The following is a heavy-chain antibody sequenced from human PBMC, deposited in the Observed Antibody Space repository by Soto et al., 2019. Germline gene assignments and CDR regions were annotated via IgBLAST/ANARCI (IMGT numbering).Heavy chain of an antibody. CDR3: ARNGQPWVLIPYQFDY. D-gene: IGHD2-2*01. CDR1: GFSFSSYV. CDR2: ISNDGSNK. J-gene: IGHJ4*02. Sequence: PGGSLRLSCAASGFSFSSYVVHWVRQAAGKGLEWVAVISNDGSNKYYADSVKGRFTISRDRSKKTVYLEMSSLRAEDTAVYYCARNGQPWVLIPYQFDYWGQGTLVTVSS. V-gene: IGHV3-30-3*01.